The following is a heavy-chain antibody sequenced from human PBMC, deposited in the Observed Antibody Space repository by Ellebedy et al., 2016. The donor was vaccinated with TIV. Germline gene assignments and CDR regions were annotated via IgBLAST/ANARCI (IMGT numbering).Heavy chain of an antibody. V-gene: IGHV3-48*03. CDR1: GFTFSTYE. D-gene: IGHD3-22*01. CDR2: MSGSGTTI. J-gene: IGHJ4*02. Sequence: PGGSLRLSCAASGFTFSTYEMNRVRQAPGKGLEWIAHMSGSGTTIHYADSVKGRFTISRDNAKKSLFLQMNSLRAEDTAVYFCARAPSYQLDSSAYHQFDYWGQGTLVTVSS. CDR3: ARAPSYQLDSSAYHQFDY.